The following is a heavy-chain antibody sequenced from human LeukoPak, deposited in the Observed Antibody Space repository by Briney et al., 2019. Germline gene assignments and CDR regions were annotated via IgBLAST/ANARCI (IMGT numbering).Heavy chain of an antibody. CDR3: AKDIRGYYYYMDV. CDR1: GFTFDDYA. CDR2: INWNSGSI. J-gene: IGHJ6*03. V-gene: IGHV3-9*01. Sequence: GRSLRLSCAASGFTFDDYAMHWVRQAPGKGLEWVSGINWNSGSIGYADSVKGRFTISRDNAKHPLYLQLNSLRAEDTALYYCAKDIRGYYYYMDVWGKGTTVTVSS.